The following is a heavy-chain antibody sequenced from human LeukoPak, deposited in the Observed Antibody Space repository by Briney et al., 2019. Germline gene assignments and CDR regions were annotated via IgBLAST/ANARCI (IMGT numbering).Heavy chain of an antibody. CDR2: MNPNSGNT. V-gene: IGHV1-8*02. CDR1: GYTFTGYY. CDR3: ARGRAVAGIHAFDI. D-gene: IGHD6-19*01. J-gene: IGHJ3*02. Sequence: GASVKVSCKASGYTFTGYYMHWVRQAPGQGLEWMGWMNPNSGNTGYAQKFQGRVTMTRNTSISTAYMELSSLRSEDTAVYYCARGRAVAGIHAFDIWGQGTMVTVSS.